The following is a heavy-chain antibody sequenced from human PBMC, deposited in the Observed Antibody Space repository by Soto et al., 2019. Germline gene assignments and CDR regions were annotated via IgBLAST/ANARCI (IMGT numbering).Heavy chain of an antibody. CDR2: ISSSSSSI. J-gene: IGHJ4*02. CDR1: GFTFSSYS. Sequence: HPGGSLRLSCAASGFTFSSYSMNWVRQAPGKGLVWVSYISSSSSSINYADSVKGRFTISRDNAKNTLYLQMNSLRAEDTAVYYCARDFGGVGYFDWLPDYWGQGTLVTVSS. V-gene: IGHV3-48*04. CDR3: ARDFGGVGYFDWLPDY. D-gene: IGHD3-9*01.